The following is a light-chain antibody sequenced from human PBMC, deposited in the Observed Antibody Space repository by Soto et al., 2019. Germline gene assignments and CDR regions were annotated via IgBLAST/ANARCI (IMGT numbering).Light chain of an antibody. CDR3: SSYTVINTAV. J-gene: IGLJ3*02. V-gene: IGLV2-14*01. CDR1: SSDVGAYNY. CDR2: EVD. Sequence: QSVLTQPASVSGSPGQSISISCTGSSSDVGAYNYVAWYQQKPGKAPKLLIYEVDNRPSGISHRFSGSKSGNTASLTISGLQTEDEADYYCSSYTVINTAVFGGGTKVNVL.